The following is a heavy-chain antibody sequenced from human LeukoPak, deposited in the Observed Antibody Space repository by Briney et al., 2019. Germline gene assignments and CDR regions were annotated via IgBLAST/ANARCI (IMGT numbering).Heavy chain of an antibody. CDR3: AKDASCSN. D-gene: IGHD3-10*02. J-gene: IGHJ4*02. CDR2: ITNSGDST. V-gene: IGHV3-23*01. Sequence: GGPKSLSSAASACTVRSSAMSSVRQAPGIALEWVSTITNSGDSTYYADSVKGRFTISRDNSKNTVYLQVNSLRADDTAVYYCAKDASCSNWGQGTLVTVSS. CDR1: ACTVRSSA.